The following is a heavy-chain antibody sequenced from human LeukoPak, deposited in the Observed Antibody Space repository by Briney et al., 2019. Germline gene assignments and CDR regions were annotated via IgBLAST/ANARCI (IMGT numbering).Heavy chain of an antibody. CDR1: GYTFTSYD. CDR2: INPNADIT. D-gene: IGHD3-22*01. V-gene: IGHV1-2*06. J-gene: IGHJ4*02. CDR3: VRSRLDGYDSGGYLYYFDY. Sequence: ASVKVSCKASGYTFTSYDFDWVRQAPGQGLEWIGRINPNADITTYAQKFQGRVTVTRDTSINTAYMELSSLRSGDTAVYYCVRSRLDGYDSGGYLYYFDYWGQGTLVTVSS.